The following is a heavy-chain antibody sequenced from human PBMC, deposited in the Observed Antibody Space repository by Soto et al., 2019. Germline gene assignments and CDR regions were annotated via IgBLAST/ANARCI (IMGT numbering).Heavy chain of an antibody. CDR3: ADRCSGGRCSPFDN. V-gene: IGHV3-23*01. J-gene: IGHJ4*02. CDR1: GFTFSSYA. CDR2: VSAGGTSA. D-gene: IGHD2-15*01. Sequence: VQLLESGGGLVQPGGSLRLSCAASGFTFSSYAMGWVRQAPGKGLEWVSAVSAGGTSAYYAASVEGRFTISRDNSKNTLYLQMNSLRVEDTARYYCADRCSGGRCSPFDNWGQGTLVTVAS.